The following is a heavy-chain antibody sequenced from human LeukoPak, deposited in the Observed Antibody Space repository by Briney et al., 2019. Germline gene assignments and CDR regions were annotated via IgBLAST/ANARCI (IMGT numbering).Heavy chain of an antibody. D-gene: IGHD6-19*01. CDR2: IWYDESNK. CDR3: ARDGAVAGLGKFDY. CDR1: GFTFSSYG. J-gene: IGHJ4*02. V-gene: IGHV3-33*01. Sequence: GGSLRLSCTASGFTFSSYGMHWVRQAPGKGLEWVAVIWYDESNKDYADSVKGRFTISRDNSKNTLYLQMNSLRGEDTAVYYCARDGAVAGLGKFDYWGQGTLVTVSS.